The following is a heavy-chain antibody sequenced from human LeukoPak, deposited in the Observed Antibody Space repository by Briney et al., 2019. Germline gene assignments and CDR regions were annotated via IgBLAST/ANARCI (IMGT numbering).Heavy chain of an antibody. D-gene: IGHD3-10*01. V-gene: IGHV1-18*01. Sequence: GESLKISCKGSGYSFTSYGISWVRQAPGQGLEWMGWISGYSGNTNYAQKLQDRVTMTTDTSTSTAYMELRSLRSDDTAVYYCARDHRNILYGSGTVDYWGQGTLVTVSS. CDR2: ISGYSGNT. J-gene: IGHJ4*02. CDR3: ARDHRNILYGSGTVDY. CDR1: GYSFTSYG.